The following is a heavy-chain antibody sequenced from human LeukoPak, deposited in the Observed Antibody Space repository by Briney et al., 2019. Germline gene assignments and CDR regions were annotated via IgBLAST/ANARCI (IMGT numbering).Heavy chain of an antibody. CDR3: ARTSLFDY. V-gene: IGHV1-8*02. CDR1: GYAFTGYY. Sequence: ASVKVSCKASGYAFTGYYMHWVRQAPGQGLEWMGWINPNSGNTGYAQKFQGRVTMTRNTSISTAYMELSSLRSEDTAVYYCARTSLFDYWGQGTLVTVSS. CDR2: INPNSGNT. D-gene: IGHD6-6*01. J-gene: IGHJ4*02.